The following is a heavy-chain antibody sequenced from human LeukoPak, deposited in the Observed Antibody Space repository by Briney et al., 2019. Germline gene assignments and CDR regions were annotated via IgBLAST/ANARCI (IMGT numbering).Heavy chain of an antibody. D-gene: IGHD6-19*01. CDR2: IYHSGST. CDR3: ASQSIAVAGLPFDY. CDR1: GYSISSGYY. Sequence: SETLSLTCTVSGYSISSGYYWGWIRQPPGKGLEWIGSIYHSGSTNYNPSLKSRVTISVDTSKNQFSLKLSSVTAADTAVYYCASQSIAVAGLPFDYWGQGTLVTVSS. V-gene: IGHV4-38-2*02. J-gene: IGHJ4*02.